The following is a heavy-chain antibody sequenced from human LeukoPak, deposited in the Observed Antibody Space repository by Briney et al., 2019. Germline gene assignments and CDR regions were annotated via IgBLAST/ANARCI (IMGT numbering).Heavy chain of an antibody. D-gene: IGHD1-1*01. CDR1: GGSISSSSYY. V-gene: IGHV4-61*01. J-gene: IGHJ5*02. Sequence: PSETLSLTCTVSGGSISSSSYYWSWIRQPPGKGLEWIGYIYYSGSTNYNPSLKSRVTISVDTSKNQFSLQLSSVTAADTAVYYCARAVHHWFDPWGQGTLVTVSS. CDR3: ARAVHHWFDP. CDR2: IYYSGST.